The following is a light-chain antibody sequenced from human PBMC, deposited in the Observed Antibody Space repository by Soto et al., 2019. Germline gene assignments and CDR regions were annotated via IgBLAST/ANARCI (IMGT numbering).Light chain of an antibody. CDR2: GTS. Sequence: EIVLTQSPGTLSLSPGERATLSCRASQSVSSSYLAWYQQKPGQAPKLLIYGTSSRATGIPDRFSGSGSGTDFILTISRLEPEDFAMYYCQQYGESFPFTFGGGTKLEIK. CDR1: QSVSSSY. J-gene: IGKJ4*01. V-gene: IGKV3-20*01. CDR3: QQYGESFPFT.